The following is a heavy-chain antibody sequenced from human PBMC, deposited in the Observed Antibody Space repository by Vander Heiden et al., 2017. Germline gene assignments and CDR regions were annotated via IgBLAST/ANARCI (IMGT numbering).Heavy chain of an antibody. CDR3: ARDLSRTDSSVGSRTGRFDY. CDR1: GFTFSSYG. CDR2: IWYDGSNK. D-gene: IGHD6-19*01. Sequence: QVQLVESRGGVVQPGRSLRLPCAASGFTFSSYGMHWVRQAPGKGLEWVAVIWYDGSNKYYADSVKGRFTISRDNSKSTLYLQMNSRRAEDTAVYYCARDLSRTDSSVGSRTGRFDYWGHGTLVTVSS. J-gene: IGHJ4*01. V-gene: IGHV3-33*01.